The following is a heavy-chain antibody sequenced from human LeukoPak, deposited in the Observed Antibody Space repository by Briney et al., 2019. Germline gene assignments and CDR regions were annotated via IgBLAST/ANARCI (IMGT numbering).Heavy chain of an antibody. CDR1: GFTFSSYS. J-gene: IGHJ6*03. Sequence: PGGSLRLSCAASGFTFSSYSMNWVRQAPGKGLEWVSYISSSSSKIYYADSVKGRFTISRDNAKNSLYLQMNSLRDEDTAVYYCARDSPYSSGWQFVYYYYYMDVWGKGTTVTVSS. CDR3: ARDSPYSSGWQFVYYYYYMDV. CDR2: ISSSSSKI. V-gene: IGHV3-48*02. D-gene: IGHD6-19*01.